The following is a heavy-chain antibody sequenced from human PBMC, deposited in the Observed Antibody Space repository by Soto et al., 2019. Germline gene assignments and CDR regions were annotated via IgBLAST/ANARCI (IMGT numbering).Heavy chain of an antibody. J-gene: IGHJ3*01. D-gene: IGHD3-22*01. CDR1: GFTLTNYA. CDR2: VSDAAGDT. V-gene: IGHV3-23*01. Sequence: GGSLRLSCAASGFTLTNYALTWVRQAPGKGQEWVATVSDAAGDTFYSDTVKGHSTVSRNTSKDTMFLHMTSLSAEDTALYYCAKVIALYTYYKNGAYYYHACDVWGQGTLVTVSS. CDR3: AKVIALYTYYKNGAYYYHACDV.